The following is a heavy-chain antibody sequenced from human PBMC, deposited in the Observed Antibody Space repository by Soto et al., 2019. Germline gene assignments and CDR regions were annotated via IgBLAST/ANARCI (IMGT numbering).Heavy chain of an antibody. CDR3: ARGGIWFGDHVSWFDP. V-gene: IGHV4-30-2*01. J-gene: IGHJ5*02. CDR2: IYHSGST. D-gene: IGHD3-10*01. Sequence: PSETLSLTCTVSGGSISSGDYYWSWIRQPPGKGLEWIGYIYHSGSTYYNPSLKSRVTISVDRSKNQFSLKLSSVTAADTAVYYCARGGIWFGDHVSWFDPWGQGTLVTVSS. CDR1: GGSISSGDYY.